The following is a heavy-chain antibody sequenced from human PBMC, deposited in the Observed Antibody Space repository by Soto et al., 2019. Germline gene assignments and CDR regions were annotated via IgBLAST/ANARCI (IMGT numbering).Heavy chain of an antibody. CDR2: ITNTGGDT. CDR1: GFTFSSNA. D-gene: IGHD3-10*01. Sequence: EVQLLESGGDLVQPGGSLRLSCAASGFTFSSNAMSWVRQAPGKGLEWVSVITNTGGDTLYADSMKGRFTISRDNSKNTLYLQMNSLRAEDTAIYYCARASGESYPGSRVFDSWGQGTRVTVSS. J-gene: IGHJ4*02. CDR3: ARASGESYPGSRVFDS. V-gene: IGHV3-23*01.